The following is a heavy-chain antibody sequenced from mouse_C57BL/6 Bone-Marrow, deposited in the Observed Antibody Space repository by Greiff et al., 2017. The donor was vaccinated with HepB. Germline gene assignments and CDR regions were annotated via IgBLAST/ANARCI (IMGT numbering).Heavy chain of an antibody. J-gene: IGHJ2*01. CDR2: IDPSDSYT. CDR3: ARFPPPITTVVDY. CDR1: GYTFTSYW. Sequence: VQLQQPGAELVRPGTSVKLSCKASGYTFTSYWMHWVKQRPGQGLEWIGVIDPSDSYTNYNQKFKGKATLTVDTSSSTAYMQLSSLTSEDSAVYYCARFPPPITTVVDYWGQGTTLTVSS. D-gene: IGHD1-1*01. V-gene: IGHV1-59*01.